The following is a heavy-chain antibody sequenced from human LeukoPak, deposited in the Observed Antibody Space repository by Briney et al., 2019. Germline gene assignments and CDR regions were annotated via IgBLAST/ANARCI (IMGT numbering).Heavy chain of an antibody. J-gene: IGHJ3*02. CDR2: IYTSGST. Sequence: SETLSLTCTVSGGSISSYYWSWIRQPAGKGLEWIGRIYTSGSTYYNPSLKSRVTISVDTSKNQFSLKLSSVTAADTAVYYCARDGYNFGSRAFDIWGQGTMVTVSS. CDR1: GGSISSYY. CDR3: ARDGYNFGSRAFDI. D-gene: IGHD5-24*01. V-gene: IGHV4-4*07.